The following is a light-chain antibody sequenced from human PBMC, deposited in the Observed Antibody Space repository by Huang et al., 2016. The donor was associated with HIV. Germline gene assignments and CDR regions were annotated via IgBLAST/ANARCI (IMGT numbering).Light chain of an antibody. CDR2: GAS. Sequence: EIVMTQSPATLSVSPGERATLSCRASESVSGTLAWYQQKPGQAPRLLISGASTRATGIPARFSGSWSGTEFTLTISSLQSEDFAVYYCQQYNNWPPAFGQGTKVEIK. V-gene: IGKV3-15*01. J-gene: IGKJ1*01. CDR3: QQYNNWPPA. CDR1: ESVSGT.